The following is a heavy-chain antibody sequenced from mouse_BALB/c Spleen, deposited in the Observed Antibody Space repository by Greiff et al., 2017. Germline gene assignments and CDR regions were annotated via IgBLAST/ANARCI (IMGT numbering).Heavy chain of an antibody. V-gene: IGHV1-14*01. CDR2: INPYNDGT. Sequence: VQLKESGPELVKPGASVKMSCKASGYTFPSNVMHWVKQKPGQGLEWIGYINPYNDGTKYNEKFKGKATLTSDKSSSTAYMELSSLTSEDSAVYYCARVNDGCSFAYWGQGTLVTVSA. CDR3: ARVNDGCSFAY. CDR1: GYTFPSNV. J-gene: IGHJ3*01. D-gene: IGHD2-3*01.